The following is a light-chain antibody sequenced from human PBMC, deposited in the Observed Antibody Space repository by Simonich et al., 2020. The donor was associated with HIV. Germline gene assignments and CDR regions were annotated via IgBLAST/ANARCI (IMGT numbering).Light chain of an antibody. V-gene: IGLV2-11*01. J-gene: IGLJ3*02. CDR3: SSHTTSRPWV. Sequence: QSALTQPRSVSGSPGQSVTISCTGTSSDVGGYNYVSWYQQHPGKAPKLMIYDVNNRPSGVSNRFAGSKSGNTASLTISGLQAEDEADYFCSSHTTSRPWVFGGGTKLTVL. CDR1: SSDVGGYNY. CDR2: DVN.